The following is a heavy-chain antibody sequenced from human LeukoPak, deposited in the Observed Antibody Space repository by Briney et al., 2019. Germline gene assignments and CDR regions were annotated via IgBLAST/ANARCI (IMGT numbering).Heavy chain of an antibody. J-gene: IGHJ4*02. CDR2: ITSGGDDI. CDR1: GFSFSSYE. V-gene: IGHV3-21*01. D-gene: IGHD3-9*01. CDR3: ARGHYDVLAASSKWTPDY. Sequence: PGGSLRLSCAASGFSFSSYEMNWFRQAPGKGLEWVSSITSGGDDIYYADSVKGRFTSSRDNAKNSLSLQLNSLRVEDTAVYYCARGHYDVLAASSKWTPDYWGQGTLVTVSS.